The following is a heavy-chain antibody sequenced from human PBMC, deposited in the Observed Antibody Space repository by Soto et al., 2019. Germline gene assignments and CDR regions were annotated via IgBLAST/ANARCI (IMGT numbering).Heavy chain of an antibody. CDR1: GGSISSGDYY. V-gene: IGHV4-30-4*01. Sequence: SETLSLTCTVSGGSISSGDYYWSWIRQPPGKGLEWIGYIYYSGSTYYNPSLKSRVTISVDTSKNQFSLKLSSVTAADTAVYYCASTVQQLGNWFDPWGQGTLVTVSS. D-gene: IGHD6-13*01. CDR3: ASTVQQLGNWFDP. CDR2: IYYSGST. J-gene: IGHJ5*02.